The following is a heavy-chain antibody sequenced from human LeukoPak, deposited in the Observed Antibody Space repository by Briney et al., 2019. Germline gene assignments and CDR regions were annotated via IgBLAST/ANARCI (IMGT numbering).Heavy chain of an antibody. CDR1: GFSFEDYT. Sequence: GGSLRLSCAASGFSFEDYTMHWVRQPPGKGLEWVSLIGWDGVTTYYADSVKGRFTISRDNSKNTLYLQMNSLRAEDTAVYYCAVFSGSYLLDYWGQGTLVTVSS. D-gene: IGHD1-26*01. V-gene: IGHV3-43*01. J-gene: IGHJ4*02. CDR3: AVFSGSYLLDY. CDR2: IGWDGVTT.